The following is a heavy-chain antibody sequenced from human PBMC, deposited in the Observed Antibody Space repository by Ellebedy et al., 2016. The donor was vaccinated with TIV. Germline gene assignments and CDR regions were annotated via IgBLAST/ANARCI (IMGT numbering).Heavy chain of an antibody. CDR2: INVNTRYT. Sequence: ASVKVSCKASGYTSATCGITWVRQAPGQGLEWMGWINVNTRYTNYAQRFQGRVTMTTDTSTTTAYMELGSLRSDDTAMYYCATVVGATAYGHWGQGTLVTVSS. V-gene: IGHV1-18*01. J-gene: IGHJ4*02. CDR3: ATVVGATAYGH. D-gene: IGHD1-26*01. CDR1: GYTSATCG.